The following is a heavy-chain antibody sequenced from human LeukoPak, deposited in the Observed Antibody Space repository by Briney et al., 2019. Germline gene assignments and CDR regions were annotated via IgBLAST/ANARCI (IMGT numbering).Heavy chain of an antibody. Sequence: PGGSLRLSCAASGFTFSSHWMTWVRQAPGKGLEWVANIKNDGSGEYYEDSVKGRFTISGDDARNSLYLQMNSLRAEDTALYYCARDFRSSNKRAFDIWGQGTMVIVSP. CDR1: GFTFSSHW. D-gene: IGHD1/OR15-1a*01. V-gene: IGHV3-7*01. CDR2: IKNDGSGE. J-gene: IGHJ3*02. CDR3: ARDFRSSNKRAFDI.